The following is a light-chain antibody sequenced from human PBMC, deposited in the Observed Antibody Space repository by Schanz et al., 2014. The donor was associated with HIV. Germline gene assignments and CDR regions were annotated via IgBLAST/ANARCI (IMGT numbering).Light chain of an antibody. V-gene: IGLV2-8*01. J-gene: IGLJ1*01. Sequence: QSALTQPPSASGSPGQSVTISCTGTSSDVGGYNYVSWYQQHPGKAPKLLISEVSKRPSGVPDRFSGSKSGNTASLTVSGLQAEDEADYYCSSYAGSNNYVFGTGTKPPS. CDR2: EVS. CDR3: SSYAGSNNYV. CDR1: SSDVGGYNY.